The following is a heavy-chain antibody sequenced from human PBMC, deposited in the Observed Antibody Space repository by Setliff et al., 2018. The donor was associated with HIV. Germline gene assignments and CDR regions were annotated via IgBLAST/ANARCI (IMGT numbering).Heavy chain of an antibody. J-gene: IGHJ4*02. CDR1: GGSFSNYY. CDR2: LSPSGTT. CDR3: ARLTTTYYYDSSAYYHPV. Sequence: SETLSLTCTVYGGSFSNYYTNWIRQPPGKGLEWIGELSPSGTTRPNPSLQSRVIISLDTSKNQFSLKLTSVTAADTAMYYCARLTTTYYYDSSAYYHPVWGQGTLVTVSS. V-gene: IGHV4-34*01. D-gene: IGHD3-22*01.